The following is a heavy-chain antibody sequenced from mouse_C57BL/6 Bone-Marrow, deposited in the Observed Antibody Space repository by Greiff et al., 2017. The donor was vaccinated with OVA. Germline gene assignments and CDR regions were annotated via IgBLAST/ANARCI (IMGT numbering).Heavy chain of an antibody. J-gene: IGHJ3*01. Sequence: QVQLQQPGAELVRPGTSVKLSCKASGYTFTSYWMHWVKQRPGQGLEWIGVIDPSDSYTNYNQKFKGKATLTVDTSSSTAYMQLSSLTSEDSAVYYCALLFPYWGQGTLVTVSA. CDR3: ALLFPY. CDR1: GYTFTSYW. D-gene: IGHD2-1*01. V-gene: IGHV1-59*01. CDR2: IDPSDSYT.